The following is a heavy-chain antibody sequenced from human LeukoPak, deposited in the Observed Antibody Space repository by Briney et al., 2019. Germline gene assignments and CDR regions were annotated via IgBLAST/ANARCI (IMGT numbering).Heavy chain of an antibody. CDR1: GGSISSGGYY. V-gene: IGHV4-31*03. CDR2: IYYSGST. D-gene: IGHD3-10*01. Sequence: SQTLSLTCTVSGGSISSGGYYWSWIRQHPGKGLEWIGYIYYSGSTYYNPSLKSRVTISVDTSKNQFSLKLSSVTAADTAVYYCARESYYGSGSPSHVDYWGQGTLVTVSS. J-gene: IGHJ4*02. CDR3: ARESYYGSGSPSHVDY.